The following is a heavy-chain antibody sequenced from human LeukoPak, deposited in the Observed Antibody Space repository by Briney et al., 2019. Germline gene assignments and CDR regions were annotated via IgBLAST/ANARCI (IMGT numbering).Heavy chain of an antibody. V-gene: IGHV1-2*02. CDR3: AMGKYCSGGSCYRY. CDR1: GYTFTGYY. CDR2: INPNSGGT. J-gene: IGHJ4*02. Sequence: ASVKVSCKASGYTFTGYYMHRVRQAPGQGLEWMGWINPNSGGTNYAQKFQGRVTMTRDTSISTAYMELSRLRSDDTAVYYCAMGKYCSGGSCYRYWGQGTLVTVSS. D-gene: IGHD2-15*01.